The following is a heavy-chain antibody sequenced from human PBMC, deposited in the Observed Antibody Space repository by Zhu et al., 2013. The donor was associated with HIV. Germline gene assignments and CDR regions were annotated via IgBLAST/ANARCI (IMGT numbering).Heavy chain of an antibody. CDR2: IIPIFGTA. D-gene: IGHD6-13*01. J-gene: IGHJ6*02. CDR3: ARRGLGYSSSWQKGYYYYYGMDV. Sequence: QVQLVQSGAEVKKPGSSVKVSCKASGGTFSSYAISWVRQAPGQGLEWMGGIIPIFGTANYAQKFQGRVTITADESTSTAYMELSSLRSEDTAVYYCARRGLGYSSSWQKGYYYYYGMDVWGQGTTVTVSS. V-gene: IGHV1-69*01. CDR1: GGTFSSYA.